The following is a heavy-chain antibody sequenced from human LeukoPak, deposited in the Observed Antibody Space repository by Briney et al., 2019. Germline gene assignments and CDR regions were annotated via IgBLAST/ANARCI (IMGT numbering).Heavy chain of an antibody. J-gene: IGHJ4*02. D-gene: IGHD3-10*01. V-gene: IGHV4-39*01. CDR2: IYYSGST. CDR3: ARHSRSVDYGSGSYTWDY. CDR1: GGSVSSIIYY. Sequence: KPSETLSLTCTVSGGSVSSIIYYWGWIRQPPGKGLEWIVAIYYSGSTYYNVSLKSRVTISVDTSRNQFSLKLSSVTAADTAVYYCARHSRSVDYGSGSYTWDYWGQGTLVTVSS.